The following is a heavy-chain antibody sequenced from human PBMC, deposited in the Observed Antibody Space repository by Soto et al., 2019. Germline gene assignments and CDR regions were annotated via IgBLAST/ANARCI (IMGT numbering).Heavy chain of an antibody. J-gene: IGHJ4*02. Sequence: ASVKVSCKASGYTVTGYDIHWVRQATGQGLEWMGWISAYNGNTNYAQKLQGRVTMTTDTSTSTAYMELRSLRSDDTAVYYCAREVGYYDSSGYCDYWGQGTLVTVSS. D-gene: IGHD3-22*01. CDR1: GYTVTGYD. CDR3: AREVGYYDSSGYCDY. V-gene: IGHV1-18*01. CDR2: ISAYNGNT.